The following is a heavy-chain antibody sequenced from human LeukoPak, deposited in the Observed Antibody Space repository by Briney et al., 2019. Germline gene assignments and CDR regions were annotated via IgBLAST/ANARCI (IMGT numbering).Heavy chain of an antibody. CDR2: IIPILGIA. J-gene: IGHJ4*02. CDR1: GGTFSSYT. V-gene: IGHV1-69*02. D-gene: IGHD4-23*01. CDR3: ARLAVRLLARGNSSADYFDY. Sequence: ASVKVSCKASGGTFSSYTISWVRQAPGQGLEWMGRIIPILGIANYAQKFQGRVTITADKSTSTAYMELSSLRSEDTAVYYCARLAVRLLARGNSSADYFDYWGQGTLVTVSS.